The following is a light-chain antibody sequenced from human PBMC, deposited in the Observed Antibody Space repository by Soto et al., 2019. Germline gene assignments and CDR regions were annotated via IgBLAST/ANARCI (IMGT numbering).Light chain of an antibody. CDR1: SADIGAFNY. V-gene: IGLV2-14*03. J-gene: IGLJ2*01. CDR2: DVS. CDR3: SSYSTNGALV. Sequence: QSALTQPASVSGSPGQSITISCAGTSADIGAFNYVSWYQHHPGKAPKLLIYDVSDRPSGVSTRFSASKSANTASLTISGLQADDEGDYYCSSYSTNGALVFGGGTKLTVL.